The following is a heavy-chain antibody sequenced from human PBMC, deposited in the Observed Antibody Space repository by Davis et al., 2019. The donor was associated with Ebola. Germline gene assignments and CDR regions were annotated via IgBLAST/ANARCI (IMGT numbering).Heavy chain of an antibody. CDR3: ARDGYYDSSGYYGTFDY. V-gene: IGHV1-69*04. D-gene: IGHD3-22*01. J-gene: IGHJ4*02. CDR1: GGAFSSYA. CDR2: IIPILGIA. Sequence: SVKVSCKASGGAFSSYAISWVRQAPGQGLEWMGRIIPILGIANYAQKFQGRVTITADKSTSTAYMELSSLRSEDTALYYCARDGYYDSSGYYGTFDYWGQGTLVTVS.